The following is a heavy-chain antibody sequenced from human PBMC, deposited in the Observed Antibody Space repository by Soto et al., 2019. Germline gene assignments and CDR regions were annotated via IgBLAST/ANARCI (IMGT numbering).Heavy chain of an antibody. V-gene: IGHV3-7*01. D-gene: IGHD6-19*01. CDR2: IKKDGSEK. CDR3: VAGSGWLPDF. Sequence: GGSLRLSCAASGFSFSTYWMNWVRQAPGKGLEWVAIIKKDGSEKLYVDSVKGRITIPRDNARNSLYLEMNSLRAEDTAVYYCVAGSGWLPDFWGQGTLVTVSS. J-gene: IGHJ4*02. CDR1: GFSFSTYW.